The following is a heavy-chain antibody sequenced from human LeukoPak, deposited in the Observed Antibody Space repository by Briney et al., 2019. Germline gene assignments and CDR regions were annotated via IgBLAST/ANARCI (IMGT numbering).Heavy chain of an antibody. J-gene: IGHJ4*02. CDR3: AKENYGDFGPYYFDY. D-gene: IGHD4-17*01. Sequence: GGSLRLSCAASGFTFSSYAMSWVRQAPGKGLERVSAISGSGGSTYYADSVKGRFTISRDNSKNTLYLQMNSLRAEDTAVYYCAKENYGDFGPYYFDYWGQGTLVTVSS. CDR2: ISGSGGST. V-gene: IGHV3-23*01. CDR1: GFTFSSYA.